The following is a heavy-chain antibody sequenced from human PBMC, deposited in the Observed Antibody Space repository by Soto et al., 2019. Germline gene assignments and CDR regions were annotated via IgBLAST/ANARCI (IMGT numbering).Heavy chain of an antibody. CDR1: GYIFTTYG. Sequence: ASVKVSCKASGYIFTTYGIGWVRQAPGQGLEWMGWISTYDGNTNYAQKLQGRVTMTTDTSTSTSYLELRSLRSDDTAVYYCARTARPHNFDFWGKGTLVTVS. V-gene: IGHV1-18*04. J-gene: IGHJ4*02. CDR2: ISTYDGNT. CDR3: ARTARPHNFDF.